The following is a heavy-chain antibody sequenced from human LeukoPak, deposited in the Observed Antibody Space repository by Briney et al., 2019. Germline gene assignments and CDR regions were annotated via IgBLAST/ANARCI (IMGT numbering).Heavy chain of an antibody. CDR2: ISSSSSTI. CDR3: ARGLVRGAGAGDY. D-gene: IGHD3-10*01. Sequence: PAESLRLSCAASGFTFSSYSMNWVRQAPGKGLEWVSYISSSSSTIYYADSVKGRFTISRDNAKNSLYLQMNSLRDEDTAVYYCARGLVRGAGAGDYWGQGTLVTVSS. V-gene: IGHV3-48*02. J-gene: IGHJ4*02. CDR1: GFTFSSYS.